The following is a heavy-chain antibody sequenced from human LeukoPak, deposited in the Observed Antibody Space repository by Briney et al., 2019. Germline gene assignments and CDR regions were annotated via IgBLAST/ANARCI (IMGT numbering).Heavy chain of an antibody. Sequence: ASVKVSCKASGYTFTSYGISWVRQAPGQGLEWMGWISAYNGNTNYAQKLQGRVTMTTDTSTSTAYMELRSLRSDDTAVYYCARVRGYCSGGDCFDYWGQGTLVTVSS. CDR3: ARVRGYCSGGDCFDY. CDR1: GYTFTSYG. CDR2: ISAYNGNT. D-gene: IGHD2-15*01. V-gene: IGHV1-18*01. J-gene: IGHJ4*02.